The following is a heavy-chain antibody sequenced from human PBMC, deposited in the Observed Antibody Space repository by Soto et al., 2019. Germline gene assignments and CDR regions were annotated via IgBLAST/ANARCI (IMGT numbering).Heavy chain of an antibody. D-gene: IGHD2-2*01. CDR1: GGSISSYY. V-gene: IGHV4-59*08. Sequence: SETLSLTCTVSGGSISSYYWSWIRQPPGKGLEWIGYIYYSGSTNYNPSLKSRVTISVDTSKNQFSLKLSSVTAADTAVYYCASIQQMLYMDVWGKGTTVTVYS. J-gene: IGHJ6*03. CDR2: IYYSGST. CDR3: ASIQQMLYMDV.